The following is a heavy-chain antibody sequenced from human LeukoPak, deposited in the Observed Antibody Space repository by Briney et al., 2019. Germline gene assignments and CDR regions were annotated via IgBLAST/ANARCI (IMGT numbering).Heavy chain of an antibody. V-gene: IGHV4-4*07. Sequence: SETLSLTCTVSGGSISSYFWSWIRQPAGKGLEWIGRIYTSGSTNYSPSLKSRVTMSVDMSKNQFSLKLNSVTAADTAVYYCARSGTLTGYLYWGQGALVTVSS. CDR1: GGSISSYF. CDR3: ARSGTLTGYLY. J-gene: IGHJ4*02. CDR2: IYTSGST. D-gene: IGHD3-9*01.